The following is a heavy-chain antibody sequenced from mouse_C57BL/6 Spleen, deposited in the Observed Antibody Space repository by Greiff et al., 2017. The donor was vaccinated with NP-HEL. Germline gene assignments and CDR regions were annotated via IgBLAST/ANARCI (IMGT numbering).Heavy chain of an antibody. V-gene: IGHV1-18*01. CDR3: ARIPYYYGSRRYFDV. D-gene: IGHD1-1*01. CDR1: GYTFTDYN. J-gene: IGHJ1*03. Sequence: EVQLQQSGPELVKPGASVKIPCKASGYTFTDYNMDWVKQSHGKSLEWIGDINPNNGGTIYNQKFKGKATLTVDKSSSTAYMELRSLTSEDTAVYYCARIPYYYGSRRYFDVWGTGTTVTVSS. CDR2: INPNNGGT.